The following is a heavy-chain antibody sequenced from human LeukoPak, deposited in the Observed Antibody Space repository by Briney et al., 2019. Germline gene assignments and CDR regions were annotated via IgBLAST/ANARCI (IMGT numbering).Heavy chain of an antibody. CDR3: ARGGYYGSGNDFRFDP. V-gene: IGHV4-39*07. Sequence: PSETLSLTCTVSGGSISSSSYYWGWIRQPPGKGLEWIGSIYYSGSTYYNPSLKSRVTISVDTSKNQFSLKLSSVTAADTAIYYCARGGYYGSGNDFRFDPWGQGTLVTVSS. CDR1: GGSISSSSYY. D-gene: IGHD3-10*01. J-gene: IGHJ5*02. CDR2: IYYSGST.